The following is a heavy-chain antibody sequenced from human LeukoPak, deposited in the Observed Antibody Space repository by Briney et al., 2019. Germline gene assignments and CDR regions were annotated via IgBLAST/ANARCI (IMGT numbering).Heavy chain of an antibody. Sequence: PGGSLRLSCAASGFTFDDYAMHWVRQAPGKGLEWVSLISGDGGSTYYADSVKGRFTISRDNAKNSLFLQMNSLRDEDTAVYYCARGRAVAGTGMDWGQGTLVAVSS. J-gene: IGHJ4*02. CDR1: GFTFDDYA. D-gene: IGHD6-19*01. V-gene: IGHV3-43*02. CDR3: ARGRAVAGTGMD. CDR2: ISGDGGST.